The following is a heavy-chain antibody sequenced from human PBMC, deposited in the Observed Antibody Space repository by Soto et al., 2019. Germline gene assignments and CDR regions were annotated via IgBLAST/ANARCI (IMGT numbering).Heavy chain of an antibody. J-gene: IGHJ3*02. Sequence: LSLTCTVSGGSISSYYWSWIRQPPGKGLEWIGYIYYSGSTNYNPSLKSRVTISVDTSKNQFSLKLSSVTAADTAVYYCASRGPNYDFWSGYYGRRRPSDAFDIWGQGTMVTVSS. CDR3: ASRGPNYDFWSGYYGRRRPSDAFDI. CDR1: GGSISSYY. D-gene: IGHD3-3*01. V-gene: IGHV4-59*01. CDR2: IYYSGST.